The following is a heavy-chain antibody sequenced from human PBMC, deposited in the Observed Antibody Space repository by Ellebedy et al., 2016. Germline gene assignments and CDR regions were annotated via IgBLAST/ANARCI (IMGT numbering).Heavy chain of an antibody. D-gene: IGHD4-17*01. Sequence: GGSLRLXXAAAGFTFKDFFMSWVRQAPGKRLEWVSTISGGGDATYFADSVKGRFTISRDNSRDTLYLQMNSLRAEDTAVYYCYYGHYSASWGQGTLVTVSS. CDR3: YYGHYSAS. CDR2: ISGGGDAT. CDR1: GFTFKDFF. J-gene: IGHJ4*02. V-gene: IGHV3-23*01.